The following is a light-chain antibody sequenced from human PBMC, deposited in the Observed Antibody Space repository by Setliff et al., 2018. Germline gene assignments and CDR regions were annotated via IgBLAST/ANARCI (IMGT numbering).Light chain of an antibody. CDR2: DVS. J-gene: IGLJ1*01. CDR1: SSDVGAYDL. Sequence: QSALAQPASVSGSPGQSITIPCSGTSSDVGAYDLVSWYKQHPGKAPKLIISDVSNRPSGVSNRSSGSKSGNTASLTISGLQAEDEADYYCSAYTSSSTYVFGTGTKVTVL. V-gene: IGLV2-14*03. CDR3: SAYTSSSTYV.